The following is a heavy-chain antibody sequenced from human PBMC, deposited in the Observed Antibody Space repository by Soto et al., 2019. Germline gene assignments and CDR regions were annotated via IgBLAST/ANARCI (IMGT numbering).Heavy chain of an antibody. CDR1: GGSISSGGYY. D-gene: IGHD3-10*01. V-gene: IGHV4-31*03. CDR3: ARQRSGSITMVRGVNIYFDY. Sequence: SETLSLTCTVSGGSISSGGYYWNWFRQHPGEGLEWIGYIYYSGSTNYNPSLKSRVTISVDTSKNQFSLKLSSVTAADTAVYYCARQRSGSITMVRGVNIYFDYWGQGTLVTVSS. J-gene: IGHJ4*02. CDR2: IYYSGST.